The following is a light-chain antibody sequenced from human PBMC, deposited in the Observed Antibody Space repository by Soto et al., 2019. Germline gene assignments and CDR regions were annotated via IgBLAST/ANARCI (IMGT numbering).Light chain of an antibody. CDR2: DAS. J-gene: IGKJ3*01. Sequence: EIVLTQSPATLSLSPGERATLSCRASQSVSSYLAWYQQKPGQAPRLLIYDASNRATGIPARFSGSGSGTDFPLTISSLKPEDFAGYYYQPRSNWPPLFTFGPGTKVDIK. CDR3: QPRSNWPPLFT. CDR1: QSVSSY. V-gene: IGKV3-11*01.